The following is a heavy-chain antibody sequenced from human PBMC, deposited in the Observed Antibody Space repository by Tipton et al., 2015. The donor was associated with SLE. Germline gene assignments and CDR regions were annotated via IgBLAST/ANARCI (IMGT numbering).Heavy chain of an antibody. D-gene: IGHD3-10*01. CDR2: INHSGST. Sequence: GASISSNSYYWGWIRQPPGKGLEWIGEINHSGSTNYNPSLKSRVTISVDTSKNQFSLKLTSVTAADTAVYYCARRKFYYGSGSQGSYFDYWGQGTLVSVSS. CDR1: GASISSNSYY. CDR3: ARRKFYYGSGSQGSYFDY. V-gene: IGHV4-39*07. J-gene: IGHJ4*02.